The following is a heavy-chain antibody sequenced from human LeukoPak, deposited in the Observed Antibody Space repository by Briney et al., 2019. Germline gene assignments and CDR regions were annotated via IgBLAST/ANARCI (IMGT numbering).Heavy chain of an antibody. Sequence: GGSLRLSCAASGFIFSNYNMNWVRQAPGKGLEWVSYISSSSSTIYYADSVKGRFTISRDNAENSLYLQMSSLRAEDTAVYYCARLTTTVTTPFDYWGQGTLVTVSS. CDR3: ARLTTTVTTPFDY. J-gene: IGHJ4*02. CDR1: GFIFSNYN. CDR2: ISSSSSTI. V-gene: IGHV3-48*01. D-gene: IGHD4-17*01.